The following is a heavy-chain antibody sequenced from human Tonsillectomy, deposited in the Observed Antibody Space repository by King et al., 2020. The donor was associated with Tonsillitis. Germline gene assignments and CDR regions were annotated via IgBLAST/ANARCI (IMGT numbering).Heavy chain of an antibody. CDR3: ATAGSLQHPRFDY. V-gene: IGHV3-30*04. D-gene: IGHD1-26*01. CDR1: GFTFSSNA. J-gene: IGHJ4*02. CDR2: ISYDGRNK. Sequence: QLVQSGGGVVQPGRSLRLSCAASGFTFSSNAMHWVRQAPGKGLEWVAVISYDGRNKYYSDSVRGRFTISRDNSKTTLYLQMHSLRAEDTSVYYCATAGSLQHPRFDYWGQGTRLTVPS.